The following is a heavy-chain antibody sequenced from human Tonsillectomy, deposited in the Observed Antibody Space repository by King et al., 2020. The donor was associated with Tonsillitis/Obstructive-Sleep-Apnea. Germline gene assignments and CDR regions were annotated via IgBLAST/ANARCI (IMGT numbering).Heavy chain of an antibody. J-gene: IGHJ4*02. CDR3: VKADCSSTTCYTFDY. Sequence: VQLVESGGGLVQPGGSLRLSCSASGFTFSSYAMHWVRQALGKGLEYVSGISSNGGSTYYADSVKGRFTISRDNSKNTLYLQMSSLRAEDTAVYYCVKADCSSTTCYTFDYWGQGTLVTVSS. V-gene: IGHV3-64D*06. CDR2: ISSNGGST. D-gene: IGHD2-2*02. CDR1: GFTFSSYA.